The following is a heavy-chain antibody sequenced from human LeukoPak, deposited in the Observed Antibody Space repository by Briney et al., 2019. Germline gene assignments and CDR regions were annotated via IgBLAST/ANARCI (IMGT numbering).Heavy chain of an antibody. CDR3: VRLGELLTSDY. J-gene: IGHJ4*02. D-gene: IGHD3-10*01. V-gene: IGHV3-9*01. CDR2: ISWNSGSI. CDR1: GFTFDDYA. Sequence: PGGSLRLSCAASGFTFDDYAMHWVRQAPGKGLEWVSGISWNSGSIGYADSVKGRFTISRDNAKNSLYLQMNSLRAEDTALYYCVRLGELLTSDYWGQGTLVTVSP.